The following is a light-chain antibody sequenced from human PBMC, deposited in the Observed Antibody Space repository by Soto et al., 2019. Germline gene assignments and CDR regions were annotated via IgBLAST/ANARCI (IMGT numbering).Light chain of an antibody. V-gene: IGKV1-12*01. Sequence: DIQMTQSPSSVAASVGDRVTITCRASQGISSWLAGYQQKPGKAPKLLIYAASSLQSGVPSRFRGSGSGTDLNLAISSRQPEDFATYYCQQANSFRWTFGQGTKVEIK. J-gene: IGKJ1*01. CDR2: AAS. CDR1: QGISSW. CDR3: QQANSFRWT.